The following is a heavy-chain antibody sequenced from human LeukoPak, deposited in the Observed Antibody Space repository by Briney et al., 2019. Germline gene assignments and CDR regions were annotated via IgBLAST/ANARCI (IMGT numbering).Heavy chain of an antibody. CDR1: GFTFSNHA. CDR2: IRYDGSKK. Sequence: GGSLRLSCAASGFTFSNHAMSWVRQAPGKGLEWVSFIRYDGSKKFYADSVKGRFTISKDDSKNTLSLQMNSLRAEDTAIYYCAKDLVYSVNYWGQGTLVTVSS. V-gene: IGHV3-30*02. J-gene: IGHJ4*02. D-gene: IGHD5/OR15-5a*01. CDR3: AKDLVYSVNY.